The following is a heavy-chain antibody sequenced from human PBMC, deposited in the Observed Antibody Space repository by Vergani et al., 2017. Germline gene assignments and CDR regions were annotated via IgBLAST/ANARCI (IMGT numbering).Heavy chain of an antibody. Sequence: QVQLVEWGGGVVQPGGSLRLFCTASGFIFSSHGMHWVRQAPGRGLEWVAFIRYDGSRREYGESVKGRFTTSRDNSKNVVCIQMNSLRPEDTAVYYCVKGKRTFENWGQGTLVTVSS. V-gene: IGHV3-30*02. CDR1: GFIFSSHG. J-gene: IGHJ4*02. CDR3: VKGKRTFEN. CDR2: IRYDGSRR. D-gene: IGHD1-7*01.